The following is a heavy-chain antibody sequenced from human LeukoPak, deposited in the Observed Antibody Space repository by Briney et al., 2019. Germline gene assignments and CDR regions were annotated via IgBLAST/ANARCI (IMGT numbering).Heavy chain of an antibody. CDR1: GGSISSGGYS. D-gene: IGHD3-3*02. CDR3: ARIGPILGAAWVDY. Sequence: PSQTLSLTCAVSGGSISSGGYSWSWIRQPPGKGLEWIGYIFYAGSTYYNPSLKSRVTMSVDTSKNQFSLRLSSVTAVDTAVYYCARIGPILGAAWVDYWGQGTLVSVSS. CDR2: IFYAGST. J-gene: IGHJ4*02. V-gene: IGHV4-30-4*07.